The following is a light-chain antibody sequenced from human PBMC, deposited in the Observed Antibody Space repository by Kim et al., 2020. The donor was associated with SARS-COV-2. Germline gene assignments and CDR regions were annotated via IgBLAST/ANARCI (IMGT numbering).Light chain of an antibody. CDR2: AAS. V-gene: IGKV3-20*01. CDR1: RGLSHRH. CDR3: QQYGSSPKIT. J-gene: IGKJ5*01. Sequence: GAVATLSCRAGRGLSHRHVASYQQKPGQPPRLLIYAASIRATGIPDRFSGSGSGTDFILTINRLQPEDSAFYYCQQYGSSPKITFGQGTRLEIK.